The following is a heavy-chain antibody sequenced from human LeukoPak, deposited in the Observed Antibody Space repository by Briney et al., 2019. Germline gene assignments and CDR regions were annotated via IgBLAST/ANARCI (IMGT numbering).Heavy chain of an antibody. Sequence: PSETLSLTCAVSGGSISSGGYYWSWIRQLPGKGLEWIGYIHYTESTYYNPSLKSRVSISVDTSKNQFSLTLTSVTAADTAIYYCARVDNSGSKRWFDPWGQGTLVTVSS. D-gene: IGHD3-22*01. CDR3: ARVDNSGSKRWFDP. CDR2: IHYTEST. V-gene: IGHV4-31*11. CDR1: GGSISSGGYY. J-gene: IGHJ5*02.